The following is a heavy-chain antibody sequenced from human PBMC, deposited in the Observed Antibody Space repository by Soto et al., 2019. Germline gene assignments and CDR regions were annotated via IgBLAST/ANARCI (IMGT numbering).Heavy chain of an antibody. J-gene: IGHJ3*02. V-gene: IGHV1-69*02. CDR3: GRGAGTDAFDI. Sequence: QVQLVQSGAEVKKPGSSVKVSCKASGGTFSSYTISWVRQAPGQGLEWMGRIIPILGIANYAQKFQGRVTITADKPTSTAYMELSSLRSEDTAVYYGGRGAGTDAFDIWGQGTMVTVSS. CDR1: GGTFSSYT. D-gene: IGHD6-19*01. CDR2: IIPILGIA.